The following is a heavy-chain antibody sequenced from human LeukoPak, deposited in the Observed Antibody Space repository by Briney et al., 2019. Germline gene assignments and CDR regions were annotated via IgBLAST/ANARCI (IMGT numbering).Heavy chain of an antibody. CDR2: IYYSGST. CDR3: ATGSRPGVEAPGTLAQGFVDF. Sequence: SETLSLTCTVSGGSFSSGVYYWGWIRQPPGKGLEWIGSIYYSGSTYYNSSLKSRLTISVDTSKNQFSLKLSSVTAADTAVYYCATGSRPGVEAPGTLAQGFVDFWGQGTLVTVSS. J-gene: IGHJ4*02. D-gene: IGHD6-13*01. V-gene: IGHV4-39*01. CDR1: GGSFSSGVYY.